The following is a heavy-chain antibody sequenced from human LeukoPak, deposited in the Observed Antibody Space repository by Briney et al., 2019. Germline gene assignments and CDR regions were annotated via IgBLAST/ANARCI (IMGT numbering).Heavy chain of an antibody. Sequence: GGSLRLSCAASGFTFSSYSMSWVRQAPGKGLEWVSVIYSGGSTYYADSVKGRFTISRDNSKNTLYLQMNSLRAEDTAVYYCAILSIVGASNDYWGQGTLVTVSS. CDR3: AILSIVGASNDY. J-gene: IGHJ4*02. D-gene: IGHD1-26*01. CDR1: GFTFSSYS. CDR2: IYSGGST. V-gene: IGHV3-53*01.